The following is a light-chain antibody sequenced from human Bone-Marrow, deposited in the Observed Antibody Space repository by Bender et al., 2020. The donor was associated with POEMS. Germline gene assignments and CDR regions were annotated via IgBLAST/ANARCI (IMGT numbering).Light chain of an antibody. CDR2: EVN. J-gene: IGLJ3*02. Sequence: QSGLTQPPSASGSPGQSVTISCTGTSSDVGAYDFVSWYQQHPGKVPKLLIYEVNRRPSGVPDRFSGSQTADTASLTISALQPDDEADYYCCAYVGSRTWIFGEGTKVTVL. V-gene: IGLV2-8*01. CDR1: SSDVGAYDF. CDR3: CAYVGSRTWI.